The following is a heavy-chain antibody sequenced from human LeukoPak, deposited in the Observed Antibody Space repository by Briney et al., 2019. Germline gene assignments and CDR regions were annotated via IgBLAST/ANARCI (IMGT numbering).Heavy chain of an antibody. CDR3: ARDWYGDYGIGLGYFDY. J-gene: IGHJ4*02. CDR1: GYTFTSYY. CDR2: INPSGGST. D-gene: IGHD4-17*01. Sequence: ASVKVSCKASGYTFTSYYIHWVRQPPGQGLGGLGIINPSGGSTSYAKKCQGRVTMTRDTSTSTVYMELSSLRSEDTAVYYCARDWYGDYGIGLGYFDYWGQGTLVTVSS. V-gene: IGHV1-46*01.